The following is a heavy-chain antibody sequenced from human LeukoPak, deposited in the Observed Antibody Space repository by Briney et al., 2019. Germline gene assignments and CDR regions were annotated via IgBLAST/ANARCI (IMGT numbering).Heavy chain of an antibody. CDR3: AKNKHYYGSGSYYIVGY. CDR1: GFTFSSYS. V-gene: IGHV3-48*01. Sequence: GGSLRLSCAASGFTFSSYSMNWVRQAPGKGLEWVSYISSSSSTIYYADSVKGRFTISRDNSKNTLYLQMNSLRAEDTAVYYCAKNKHYYGSGSYYIVGYWGQGTLVTVSS. CDR2: ISSSSSTI. D-gene: IGHD3-10*01. J-gene: IGHJ4*02.